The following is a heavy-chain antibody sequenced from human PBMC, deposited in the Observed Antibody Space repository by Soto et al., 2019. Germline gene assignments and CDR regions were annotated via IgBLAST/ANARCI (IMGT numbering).Heavy chain of an antibody. D-gene: IGHD3-3*01. CDR1: GFTFSSYG. V-gene: IGHV3-30*18. CDR2: ISYDGSNK. CDR3: AKDRITIFGVVTDY. J-gene: IGHJ4*02. Sequence: QVQLVESGGGVVQPGRSLRLSCAASGFTFSSYGMHWVRQAPGKGLAWVAVISYDGSNKYYADSVKGRFTISRDNSKNTLYLQMNSLRAEDTAVYYCAKDRITIFGVVTDYWDQGTLVTVSS.